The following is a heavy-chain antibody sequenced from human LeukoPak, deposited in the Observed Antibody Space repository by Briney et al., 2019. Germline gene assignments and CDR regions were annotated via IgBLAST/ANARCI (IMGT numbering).Heavy chain of an antibody. D-gene: IGHD3-9*01. CDR3: ASGEARRYFDWPPERAFDY. CDR2: INSDGSST. V-gene: IGHV3-74*01. Sequence: PGGSLRLSCAASGFTFSSYWMHWVRQAPGKGLVWVSRINSDGSSTSYADSVKGRFTISRDNAKNTLYLQMNSLRAEDTAVYYCASGEARRYFDWPPERAFDYWGQGTLVTVSS. J-gene: IGHJ4*02. CDR1: GFTFSSYW.